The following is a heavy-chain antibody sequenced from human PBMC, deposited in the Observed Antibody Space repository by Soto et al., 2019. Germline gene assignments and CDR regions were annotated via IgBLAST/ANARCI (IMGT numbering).Heavy chain of an antibody. Sequence: QLHLVQSGAVVKKPGASVTVSCSASGYPVTAYYMHWVRQAPGRGLEWMGGINPATGAAKYTQTFQGGVTRTRDTSTSTGFMELIGLNSEDTAVFFCARGGGVGVAGSAAFDMWGQGTVVTVSS. CDR3: ARGGGVGVAGSAAFDM. CDR2: INPATGAA. D-gene: IGHD3-3*01. CDR1: GYPVTAYY. J-gene: IGHJ3*02. V-gene: IGHV1-2*02.